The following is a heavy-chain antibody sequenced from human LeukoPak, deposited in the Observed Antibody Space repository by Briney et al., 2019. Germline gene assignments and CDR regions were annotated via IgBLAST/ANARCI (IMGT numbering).Heavy chain of an antibody. CDR3: ARAGNYYGSGSYSY. CDR1: GFTFSSYS. CDR2: ISSSSSYI. J-gene: IGHJ4*02. D-gene: IGHD3-10*01. Sequence: GGSLRLSCAASGFTFSSYSMNWVRQAPGKGLEWVSSISSSSSYIYYADSVKGRFTISRDNAKNSLYLQMNRLRAEDTAVYYCARAGNYYGSGSYSYWGQGTLVTVSS. V-gene: IGHV3-21*01.